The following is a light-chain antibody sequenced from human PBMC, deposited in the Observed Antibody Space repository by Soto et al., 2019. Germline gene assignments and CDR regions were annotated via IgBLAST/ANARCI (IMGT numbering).Light chain of an antibody. CDR1: QPVTSDY. V-gene: IGKV3-20*01. J-gene: IGKJ1*01. Sequence: PGERATLSCRASQPVTSDYLAWYQQKPGQAPRLLIYGASIGATGIPDRFSGSGSGTDFTLTISSLEPDDFAVYYCQQYGGSPRTFGQGTKVEIK. CDR2: GAS. CDR3: QQYGGSPRT.